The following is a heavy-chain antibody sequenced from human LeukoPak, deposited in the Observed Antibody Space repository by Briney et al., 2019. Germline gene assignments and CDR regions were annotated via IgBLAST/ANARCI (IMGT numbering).Heavy chain of an antibody. CDR1: GFSFNTYS. CDR2: ISSSSSTI. Sequence: PGGSLRLSCAASGFSFNTYSMNWVRQAPGKGLEWVSYISSSSSTIYYADSVKGRFTISRDNAKNSLYLQMNSLRAEDTAVYYCARVWDIVVVPAAAFDYWGQGTLVTVSS. V-gene: IGHV3-48*04. CDR3: ARVWDIVVVPAAAFDY. D-gene: IGHD2-2*01. J-gene: IGHJ4*02.